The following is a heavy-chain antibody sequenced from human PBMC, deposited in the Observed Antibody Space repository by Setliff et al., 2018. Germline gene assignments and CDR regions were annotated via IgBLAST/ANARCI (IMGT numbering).Heavy chain of an antibody. D-gene: IGHD3-3*01. Sequence: SETLSLTCAVYGGSFSGYYWSWIRQPPGKGLEWIGEINHSGSTNYNPSLKSRVTISVDTSKNQFSLKLSSVTAADTAVYYCARGSQYYNFWSGYHIDYYYYGMDVWGQGTTVTVSS. V-gene: IGHV4-34*01. CDR3: ARGSQYYNFWSGYHIDYYYYGMDV. J-gene: IGHJ6*02. CDR2: INHSGST. CDR1: GGSFSGYY.